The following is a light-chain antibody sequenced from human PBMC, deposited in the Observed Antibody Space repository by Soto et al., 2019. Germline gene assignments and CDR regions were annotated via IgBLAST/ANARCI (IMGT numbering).Light chain of an antibody. CDR3: QQGYSRPRT. Sequence: DIQLTQSPSSLSASVGDRVTITCRASQSISTSLNWYQQKPGKAPNLLIFTSSNLESGVPSRFSGSGSGTDFTLTISSLQPEDFGTYFCQQGYSRPRTFGQGTKVEIK. V-gene: IGKV1-39*01. CDR2: TSS. J-gene: IGKJ1*01. CDR1: QSISTS.